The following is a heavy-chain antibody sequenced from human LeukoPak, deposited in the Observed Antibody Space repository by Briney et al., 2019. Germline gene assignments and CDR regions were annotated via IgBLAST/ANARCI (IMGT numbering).Heavy chain of an antibody. D-gene: IGHD6-13*01. Sequence: SETLSLTCTVSGGSISSSSSYWGWICQPPGTGLEWIGSIYSSGSTYYNPSLKSRVTTSVDTSKNQFSLKLSSVTAADTAVYYCATISSTWYVDYWGQGTLVTVSS. CDR1: GGSISSSSSY. CDR2: IYSSGST. V-gene: IGHV4-39*01. CDR3: ATISSTWYVDY. J-gene: IGHJ4*02.